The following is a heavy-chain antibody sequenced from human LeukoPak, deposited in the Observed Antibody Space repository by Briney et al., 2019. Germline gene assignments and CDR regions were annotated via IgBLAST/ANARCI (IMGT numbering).Heavy chain of an antibody. CDR1: GGSISSGGYS. D-gene: IGHD3-10*01. V-gene: IGHV4-31*03. Sequence: SETLSLTCTVSGGSISSGGYSWSWIRQRPGKGLEWIGYIYYSGSTYYNPSLKSRVTISVDTSKNQFSLKLSSVTAADTAVYYCARDRNYYGSVPGSYYGMDVWGQGTTVTVSS. CDR3: ARDRNYYGSVPGSYYGMDV. CDR2: IYYSGST. J-gene: IGHJ6*02.